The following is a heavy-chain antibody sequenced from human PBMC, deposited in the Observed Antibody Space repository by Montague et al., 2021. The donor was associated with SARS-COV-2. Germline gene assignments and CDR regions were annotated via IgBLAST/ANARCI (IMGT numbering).Heavy chain of an antibody. V-gene: IGHV3-7*03. D-gene: IGHD1-26*01. CDR3: ARDSRIVGATGGMDV. J-gene: IGHJ6*02. Sequence: SLRLSFSASGFTFSSYWMSWVRQTPGKGLEWVANIKPDGGEKHYVDSVKGRFTISRDNAKNSLNLQMDSLRAEDTALYYCARDSRIVGATGGMDVWGQGTTVIVS. CDR1: GFTFSSYW. CDR2: IKPDGGEK.